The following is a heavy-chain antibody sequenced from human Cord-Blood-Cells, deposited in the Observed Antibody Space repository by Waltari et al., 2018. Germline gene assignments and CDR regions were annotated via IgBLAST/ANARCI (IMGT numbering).Heavy chain of an antibody. CDR2: ISSSGSTI. Sequence: EMNWVRQAPGKGLEWVSYISSSGSTIYYADSVKGRFTISRDNAKNSLYLQMNSLRAEDTAVYYCARVGPPPLLEWLIPGAFDIWGQGTMVTVSS. V-gene: IGHV3-48*03. J-gene: IGHJ3*02. D-gene: IGHD3-3*01. CDR3: ARVGPPPLLEWLIPGAFDI.